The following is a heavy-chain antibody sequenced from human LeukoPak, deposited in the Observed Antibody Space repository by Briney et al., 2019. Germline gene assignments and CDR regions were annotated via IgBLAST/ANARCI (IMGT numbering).Heavy chain of an antibody. Sequence: PGGSLRLSCAASGFTFSSYAMSWVRQAPGKGLEWVSAISGSGDNTYYADSVKGRFTISRDNSKNTLYLQMSSLRVEDTAVYYCAKDRSSSWYFDYWGQGTLVTVSS. CDR1: GFTFSSYA. CDR2: ISGSGDNT. D-gene: IGHD6-13*01. CDR3: AKDRSSSWYFDY. V-gene: IGHV3-23*01. J-gene: IGHJ4*02.